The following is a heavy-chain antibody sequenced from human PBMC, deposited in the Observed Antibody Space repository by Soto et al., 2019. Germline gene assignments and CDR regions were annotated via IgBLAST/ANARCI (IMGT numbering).Heavy chain of an antibody. CDR1: GFTFSSYG. CDR3: ARDVGTVDFWSGYSRLYGMDV. J-gene: IGHJ6*02. Sequence: GGSLRLSCAASGFTFSSYGMHWVRQAPGKGLEWVAVIWYDGSNKYYADSVKGRFTISRDNSKNTLYLQMNSLRAEDTAVYYCARDVGTVDFWSGYSRLYGMDVWGQGATVTVSS. V-gene: IGHV3-33*01. CDR2: IWYDGSNK. D-gene: IGHD3-3*01.